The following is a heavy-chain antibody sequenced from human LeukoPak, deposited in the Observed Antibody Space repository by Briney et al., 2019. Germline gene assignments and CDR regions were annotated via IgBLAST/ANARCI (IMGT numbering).Heavy chain of an antibody. V-gene: IGHV1-18*01. CDR2: ISAYNGNT. CDR1: GYTFTSYG. CDR3: ARDYGDYGSFHYFDY. D-gene: IGHD4-17*01. Sequence: ASVKVSCTASGYTFTSYGISWVRQAPGQGLEWMGWISAYNGNTNYAQKLQGRVTMTTDTSTSTAYMELRSLRSDDTAVYYCARDYGDYGSFHYFDYWGQGTLVTVSS. J-gene: IGHJ4*02.